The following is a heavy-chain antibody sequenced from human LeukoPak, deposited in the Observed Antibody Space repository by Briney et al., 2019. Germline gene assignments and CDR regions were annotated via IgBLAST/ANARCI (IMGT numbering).Heavy chain of an antibody. V-gene: IGHV4-59*01. D-gene: IGHD6-13*01. CDR2: IYYSGST. CDR3: ARMAAAGYYYYGMDV. J-gene: IGHJ6*02. CDR1: GGSISSYY. Sequence: SETLSLTCTVSGGSISSYYWSWIRQPPGKGLEWIGYIYYSGSTNYNPSLKSRVTISVDTSMNQFSLKLSSVTAVDTAVYYCARMAAAGYYYYGMDVWGQGTTVTVSS.